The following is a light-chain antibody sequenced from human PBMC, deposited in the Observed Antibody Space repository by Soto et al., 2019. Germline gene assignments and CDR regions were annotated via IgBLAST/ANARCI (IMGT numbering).Light chain of an antibody. CDR3: QQYNGWPLT. Sequence: EIVMTQSPATLSVSPGERATLSCRASQSVSSNLAWYQQKPGQTPKLLIYVSSTRATGIPARFSGSGSGTEFTLTISSLQSEDSAVYYCQQYNGWPLTFGGGTKVEFK. CDR1: QSVSSN. CDR2: VSS. J-gene: IGKJ4*01. V-gene: IGKV3-15*01.